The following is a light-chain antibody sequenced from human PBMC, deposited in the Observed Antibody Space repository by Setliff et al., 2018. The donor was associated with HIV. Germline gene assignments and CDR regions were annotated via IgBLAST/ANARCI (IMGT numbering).Light chain of an antibody. J-gene: IGLJ2*01. V-gene: IGLV2-14*01. Sequence: QSVLTQPASVSGSPGQSITISCTGISSDVGNYNYVSWYQEHPGKAPTLMLYDVNKRPSGVSNRFSGSKSGNTASLTISGLQAEDEADYYCSSKTSTSTLVFGGGTKVTV. CDR1: SSDVGNYNY. CDR2: DVN. CDR3: SSKTSTSTLV.